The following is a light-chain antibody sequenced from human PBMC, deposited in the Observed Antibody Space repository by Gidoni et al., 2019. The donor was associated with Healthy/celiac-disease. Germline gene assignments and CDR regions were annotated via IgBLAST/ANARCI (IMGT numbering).Light chain of an antibody. Sequence: DIQLTQSPSFLSASVGDRVTITCRASQGISSYLAWYQQKPGKAPKLLIYAASTLQSGVPSRFSGSGSGTEFTLTISSLQPGDFATYYCQQLNSYPMYTFGQGTKLEIK. J-gene: IGKJ2*01. CDR1: QGISSY. V-gene: IGKV1-9*01. CDR3: QQLNSYPMYT. CDR2: AAS.